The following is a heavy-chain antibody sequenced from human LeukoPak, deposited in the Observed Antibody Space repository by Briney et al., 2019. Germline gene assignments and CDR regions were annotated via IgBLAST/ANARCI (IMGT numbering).Heavy chain of an antibody. V-gene: IGHV4-4*02. Sequence: SGTLSLTCAVSGGSISSTIWWSWVRQPPGKGLEWTGEIYHSGTTNYNPSLKSRVTISVDRSKNQFSLKLSSVTAADTAVYYWAKDNPHGSGSFDSWGQGNPGPGS. CDR2: IYHSGTT. D-gene: IGHD3-10*01. J-gene: IGHJ4*02. CDR1: GGSISSTIW. CDR3: AKDNPHGSGSFDS.